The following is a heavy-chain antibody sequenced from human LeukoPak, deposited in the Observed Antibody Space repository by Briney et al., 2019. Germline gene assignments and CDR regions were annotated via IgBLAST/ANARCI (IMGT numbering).Heavy chain of an antibody. CDR2: IYYSGST. V-gene: IGHV4-59*01. J-gene: IGHJ6*03. CDR3: ARDKLAYYYGSGSYGRYYYMDV. Sequence: PSETLSLTCTVSGGSISSYYWSRIRQPPGKGLEWIGYIYYSGSTNYNPSLKSRVTISVDTSKNQFSLKLSSVTAADTAVYYCARDKLAYYYGSGSYGRYYYMDVWGKGTTVTISS. CDR1: GGSISSYY. D-gene: IGHD3-10*01.